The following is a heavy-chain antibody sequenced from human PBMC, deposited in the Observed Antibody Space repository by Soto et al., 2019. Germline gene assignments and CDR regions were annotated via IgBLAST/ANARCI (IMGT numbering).Heavy chain of an antibody. CDR2: IYHSGST. D-gene: IGHD3-22*01. Sequence: SETLSLTCAVSGGSISSGGYSWSWIRQPPGKGLEWIGYIYHSGSTYYNPSLKSRVTISVDTSKNQFSLKLSSVTAADTAVYYCARGTHYYDSSGPLSYWGQGTLVTVSS. CDR1: GGSISSGGYS. J-gene: IGHJ4*02. CDR3: ARGTHYYDSSGPLSY. V-gene: IGHV4-30-2*05.